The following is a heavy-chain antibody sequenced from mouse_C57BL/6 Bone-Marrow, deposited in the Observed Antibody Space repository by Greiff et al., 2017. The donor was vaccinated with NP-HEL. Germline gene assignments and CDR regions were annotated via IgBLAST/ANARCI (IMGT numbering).Heavy chain of an antibody. J-gene: IGHJ1*03. CDR1: GYSFTSYY. CDR3: ASYSLWYFDV. V-gene: IGHV1-66*01. Sequence: QVQLQQSGPELVKPGASVKISCKASGYSFTSYYIHWVKQRPGQGLEWIGWIYPGSGNTKYNEKFKGKATLTADTSSSTAYMQLSSLTSEDSAVYVCASYSLWYFDVWGTGTTVTVSS. CDR2: IYPGSGNT.